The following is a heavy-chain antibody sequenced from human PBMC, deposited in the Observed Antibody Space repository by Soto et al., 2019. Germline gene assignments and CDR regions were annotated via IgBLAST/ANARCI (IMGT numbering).Heavy chain of an antibody. D-gene: IGHD2-2*01. Sequence: PSETLSLTCTVSGGSISSYYWSWIRQPPGKGLEWIGYIYYSGSTNYNPSLKSRVTISVDTSKNQFSLKLSSVTAADTAVYYCARVAADIVLVPAWAHFDYWGQGTLVTVSS. V-gene: IGHV4-59*01. CDR3: ARVAADIVLVPAWAHFDY. CDR2: IYYSGST. J-gene: IGHJ4*02. CDR1: GGSISSYY.